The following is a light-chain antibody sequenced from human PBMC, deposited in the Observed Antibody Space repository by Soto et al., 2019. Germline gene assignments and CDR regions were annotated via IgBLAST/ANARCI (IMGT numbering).Light chain of an antibody. CDR2: AAS. V-gene: IGKV3-15*01. J-gene: IGKJ1*01. CDR1: QSVSSN. Sequence: EIVMTQSPATQSVSPGERATLSCRASQSVSSNLAWYQQKPGQAPRLLIYAASTRATGIPARFSGSGSGTEFTLTISSLQSEDFAVYYCQQYNNWPPWTFGQGTKVDIK. CDR3: QQYNNWPPWT.